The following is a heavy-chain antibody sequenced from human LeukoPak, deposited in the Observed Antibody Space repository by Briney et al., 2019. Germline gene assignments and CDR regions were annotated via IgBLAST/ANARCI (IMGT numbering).Heavy chain of an antibody. Sequence: GGSLRLSCAASGFTFSSYAMSWVRQAPGKGLEWVSPINGSGGGTYYVDSVKGRFTISRNNYKKRLYLELNGLRAEDTAVYYCAKSLSTMVRGDPQGQYYFDYWGQGTLVTVSS. CDR3: AKSLSTMVRGDPQGQYYFDY. V-gene: IGHV3-23*01. CDR1: GFTFSSYA. J-gene: IGHJ4*02. D-gene: IGHD3-10*01. CDR2: INGSGGGT.